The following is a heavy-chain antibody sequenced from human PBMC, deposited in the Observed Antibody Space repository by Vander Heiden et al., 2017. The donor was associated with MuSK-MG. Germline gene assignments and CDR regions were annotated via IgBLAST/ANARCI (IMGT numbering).Heavy chain of an antibody. J-gene: IGHJ3*02. Sequence: QVQLVQSGAEVKKPGSSVKVSCKASGGTSSSYAISWVRQAPGQGLEWMGGIIPIFGTANYAQKCQGRVTITADESTSTAYMELSSLRSEDTAVYYCHYYDSSGYYPDAFDIWGQGTMVTVSS. D-gene: IGHD3-22*01. CDR2: IIPIFGTA. CDR1: GGTSSSYA. CDR3: HYYDSSGYYPDAFDI. V-gene: IGHV1-69*01.